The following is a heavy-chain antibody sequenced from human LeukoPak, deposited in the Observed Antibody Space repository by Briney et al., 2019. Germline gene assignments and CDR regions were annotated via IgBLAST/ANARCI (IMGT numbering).Heavy chain of an antibody. J-gene: IGHJ2*01. CDR2: ISYDGSNK. Sequence: GGSLRLSCAASGFTFSSYPMHWVCQAPGKGLEWVAVISYDGSNKFYADSVKGRFTISRDNSKNTLYLQMNSLRVEDTAVYYCARDGGRWLHGFDLWGRGTLVTVSS. CDR1: GFTFSSYP. D-gene: IGHD5-24*01. CDR3: ARDGGRWLHGFDL. V-gene: IGHV3-30*04.